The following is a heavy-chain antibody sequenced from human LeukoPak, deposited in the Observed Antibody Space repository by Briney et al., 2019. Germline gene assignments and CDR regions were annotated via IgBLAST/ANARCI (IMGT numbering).Heavy chain of an antibody. CDR2: ISGSGGAT. V-gene: IGHV3-23*01. CDR1: GFTFNTYG. D-gene: IGHD3-10*01. Sequence: GGTLRLSCAASGFTFNTYGMSWVRQAPGKGLEWVSGISGSGGATYYADSVKGRFTISRDDPHNTLYLQMNSLRAEDTAVYFCARGGVDYYGSGTYYLMYYFDYWGQGALVTVSS. CDR3: ARGGVDYYGSGTYYLMYYFDY. J-gene: IGHJ4*02.